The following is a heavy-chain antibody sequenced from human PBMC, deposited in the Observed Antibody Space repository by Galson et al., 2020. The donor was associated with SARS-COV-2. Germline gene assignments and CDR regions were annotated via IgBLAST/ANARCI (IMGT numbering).Heavy chain of an antibody. J-gene: IGHJ5*02. CDR2: ISSSSSYI. D-gene: IGHD3-16*02. V-gene: IGHV3-21*01. Sequence: GGSLRLSCAASGFTFSSYSMNWVRQAPGKGLEWVSSISSSSSYIYYADSVKGRFTISRDNAKNSLYLQMNSLRAEDTAVYYCARDDYVWGSYRYRGANWFDPWGQGTLVTVSS. CDR3: ARDDYVWGSYRYRGANWFDP. CDR1: GFTFSSYS.